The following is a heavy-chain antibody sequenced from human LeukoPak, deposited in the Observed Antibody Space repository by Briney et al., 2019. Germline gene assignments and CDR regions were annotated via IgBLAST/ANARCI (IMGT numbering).Heavy chain of an antibody. CDR1: GSTFSSYA. J-gene: IGHJ4*02. Sequence: GGSLRLSCAASGSTFSSYAMSWVRQAPGKGLEWVSAISGSGGSTYYADSVKGRFTISRDNSKNTLYLQMNSLRAEDTAVYYCAKDTIPGENFWSGPIPYYFDYWGQGTLVTVSS. CDR3: AKDTIPGENFWSGPIPYYFDY. V-gene: IGHV3-23*01. CDR2: ISGSGGST. D-gene: IGHD3-3*01.